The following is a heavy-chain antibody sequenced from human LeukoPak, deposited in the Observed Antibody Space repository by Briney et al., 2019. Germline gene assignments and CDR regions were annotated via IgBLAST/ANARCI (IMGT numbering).Heavy chain of an antibody. CDR2: ISYDGSNK. D-gene: IGHD1-26*01. CDR1: GFTFSSYA. J-gene: IGHJ3*02. Sequence: PGGSLRLSCAASGFTFSSYAMHWVRQAPGKGLEWVAVISYDGSNKYYADSVKGRFTISRDNSKNTLYLQMNSLRAEDTAVYYCARESGTAFDIWGQGTMVTVSS. CDR3: ARESGTAFDI. V-gene: IGHV3-30*04.